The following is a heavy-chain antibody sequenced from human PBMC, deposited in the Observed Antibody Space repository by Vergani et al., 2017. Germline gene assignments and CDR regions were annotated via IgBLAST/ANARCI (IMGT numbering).Heavy chain of an antibody. CDR2: MDYIGTT. J-gene: IGHJ4*02. V-gene: IGHV4-39*01. D-gene: IGHD2-15*01. Sequence: QVQLQESGPGLVKPSETLSLTCTVSGDSVISTDYHWGWIRQPPGKGLEWIGRMDYIGTTSYNPSLEGRISISFETPKNQFSLRLTSVTAAVTAVYYCASKRGASRPAYSHSFDFWGQGTLVSVSS. CDR3: ASKRGASRPAYSHSFDF. CDR1: GDSVISTDYH.